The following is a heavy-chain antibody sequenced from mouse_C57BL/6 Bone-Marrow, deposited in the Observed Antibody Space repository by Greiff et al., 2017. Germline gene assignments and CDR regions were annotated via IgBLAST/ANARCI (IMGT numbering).Heavy chain of an antibody. CDR2: IYPGSGNT. Sequence: VQLQQSGAELVRPGASVKLSCKASGYTFTDYYINWVKQRPGQGLEWIARIYPGSGNTYSNEKFKGKATLTAAKSSSHAYMQLSSLPSEDSAVYFCAREVSGSAWFAYWGQGTLVTVSA. J-gene: IGHJ3*01. D-gene: IGHD1-1*01. CDR1: GYTFTDYY. CDR3: AREVSGSAWFAY. V-gene: IGHV1-76*01.